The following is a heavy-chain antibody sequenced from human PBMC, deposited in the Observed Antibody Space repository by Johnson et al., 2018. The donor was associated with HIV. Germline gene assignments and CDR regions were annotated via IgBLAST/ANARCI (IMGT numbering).Heavy chain of an antibody. Sequence: QEKLVESGGGLVKPGGSLRLSCAASGFTFSSYALHWVRQAPGKGLDWVAIISYDGSNEYYADSVKGRFTISRDNSENTLYLQMNSLKTEDTAVYYCTRVREYSGSLGAFDIWGQGTMVTVSS. J-gene: IGHJ3*02. CDR3: TRVREYSGSLGAFDI. D-gene: IGHD1-26*01. V-gene: IGHV3-30-3*01. CDR2: ISYDGSNE. CDR1: GFTFSSYA.